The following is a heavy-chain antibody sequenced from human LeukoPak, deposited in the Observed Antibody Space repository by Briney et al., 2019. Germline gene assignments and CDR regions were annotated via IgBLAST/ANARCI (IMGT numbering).Heavy chain of an antibody. J-gene: IGHJ2*01. CDR3: ARGPFSRSSGGVWYFDL. Sequence: SETLSLTCTVSGDSISSGDYYWSWIRQPPGTGLEWIGYIYYSGSTYYNLSLKSRVTISVDTSKNQFSLKLSSVTAADTAVYYCARGPFSRSSGGVWYFDLWGRGTLVTVSS. CDR2: IYYSGST. D-gene: IGHD6-6*01. CDR1: GDSISSGDYY. V-gene: IGHV4-31*03.